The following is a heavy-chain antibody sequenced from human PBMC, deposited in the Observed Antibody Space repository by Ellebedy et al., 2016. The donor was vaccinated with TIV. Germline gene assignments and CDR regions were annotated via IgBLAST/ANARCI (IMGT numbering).Heavy chain of an antibody. J-gene: IGHJ5*02. CDR2: IYHSGST. V-gene: IGHV4-38-2*02. Sequence: SETLSLTXTVSGGSISSYYWSWIRQPPGKGLEWIGSIYHSGSTYYNPSLKSRVTISVDTSKNQFSLKLSSVTAADTAVYYCARVGTLWRGFDPWGQGTLVTVSS. CDR1: GGSISSYY. CDR3: ARVGTLWRGFDP. D-gene: IGHD5-18*01.